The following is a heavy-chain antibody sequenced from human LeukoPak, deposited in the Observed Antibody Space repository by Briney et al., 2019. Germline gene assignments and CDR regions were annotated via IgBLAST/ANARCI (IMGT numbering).Heavy chain of an antibody. V-gene: IGHV4-39*01. CDR1: GGSISSSSYY. CDR3: ARATHLTNHRFLEWLSDDLPFGTYYFDY. Sequence: SETLSLTCTVSGGSISSSSYYWGWIRQPPGKGLEWIGSIYYSGSTYYNPSLKSRVTISVDTSKNQFSLKLSSVTAADTAVYYCARATHLTNHRFLEWLSDDLPFGTYYFDYWGQGTLVTVSS. D-gene: IGHD3-3*01. CDR2: IYYSGST. J-gene: IGHJ4*02.